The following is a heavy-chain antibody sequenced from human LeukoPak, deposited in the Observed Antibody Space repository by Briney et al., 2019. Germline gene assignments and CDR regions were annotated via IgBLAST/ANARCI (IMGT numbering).Heavy chain of an antibody. CDR1: GFTFSSYG. CDR2: IRYDGSNK. CDR3: ARELGDYDRAFDI. J-gene: IGHJ3*02. D-gene: IGHD4-17*01. V-gene: IGHV3-30*02. Sequence: GGSLRLSCTASGFTFSSYGMHWVRQAPGKGLEWVAFIRYDGSNKYYADSVKGRFTISRDNSKNTLYLQMNSLRAEDTAVYYCARELGDYDRAFDIWGQGTMVTVSS.